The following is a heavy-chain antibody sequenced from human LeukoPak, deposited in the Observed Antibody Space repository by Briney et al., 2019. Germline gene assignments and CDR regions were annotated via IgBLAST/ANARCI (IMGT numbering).Heavy chain of an antibody. V-gene: IGHV4-34*01. CDR2: INHSGST. Sequence: PSETLSLTCAVYGGSFSGYYWSWIRQPPGKGLEWIGEINHSGSTNYNPSLKSRVTISVDTSKNQFSLKLSSVTAADTAVYYCARAAAYYYDSSGYLNWGQGTLVTVSS. CDR1: GGSFSGYY. J-gene: IGHJ4*02. CDR3: ARAAAYYYDSSGYLN. D-gene: IGHD3-22*01.